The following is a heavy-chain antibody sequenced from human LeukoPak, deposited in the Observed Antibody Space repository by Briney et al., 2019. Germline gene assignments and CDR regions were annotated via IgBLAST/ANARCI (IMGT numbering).Heavy chain of an antibody. V-gene: IGHV4-34*01. CDR1: GGSFSGYY. Sequence: PSETLSLTCAVYGGSFSGYYWSWIRQPPGKGLEWIGEINHSGSTNYNPSLKSRVTISVDASKNQFSLKLSSVTAADTAVYYCAGGLTAMVSRGMDVWGKGTTVTVSS. CDR2: INHSGST. J-gene: IGHJ6*04. D-gene: IGHD5-18*01. CDR3: AGGLTAMVSRGMDV.